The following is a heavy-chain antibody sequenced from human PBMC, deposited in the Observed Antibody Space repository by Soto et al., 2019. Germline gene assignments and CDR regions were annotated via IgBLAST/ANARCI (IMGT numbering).Heavy chain of an antibody. J-gene: IGHJ4*02. V-gene: IGHV3-23*01. CDR3: AKDAGNEESLFDY. CDR1: GFTFSDFG. Sequence: EVQLLESGGDLVQSGGSLILCCEASGFTFSDFGMSWVRQIPGKGLEWVSTVNNDGRNTHYADSVEGRFTISRDNSKNTLYLQMGSPRAEDTAIYYCAKDAGNEESLFDYWGQGTLVTVSS. CDR2: VNNDGRNT.